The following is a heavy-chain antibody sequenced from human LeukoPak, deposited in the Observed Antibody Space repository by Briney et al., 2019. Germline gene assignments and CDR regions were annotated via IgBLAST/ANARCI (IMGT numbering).Heavy chain of an antibody. J-gene: IGHJ3*02. Sequence: PSETLSLTCAVSGYFLSSGYYWGWIRQPPGKGLEWIGSIYHSGNSYYNPSLKSRITISVDTSKNQFSLKLSSVTAAETAVYYCACTTKGSWHDDAFDIWGQGTMVTASS. CDR3: ACTTKGSWHDDAFDI. CDR1: GYFLSSGYY. CDR2: IYHSGNS. D-gene: IGHD6-13*01. V-gene: IGHV4-38-2*01.